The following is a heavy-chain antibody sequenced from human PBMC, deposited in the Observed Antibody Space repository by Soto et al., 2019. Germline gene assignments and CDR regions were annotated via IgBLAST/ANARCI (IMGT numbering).Heavy chain of an antibody. J-gene: IGHJ4*02. CDR3: AREKTFYSSSSGFGY. CDR2: INTDGSST. D-gene: IGHD6-6*01. CDR1: GFSFSTYR. V-gene: IGHV3-74*01. Sequence: DVQLVESGGGLVQFGGSLRLSCAASGFSFSTYRMHWVRQAPGKGLVWVSRINTDGSSTSYADSVKGRFTISRDNAKNTLYLQMNSLVAEDTAVYCCAREKTFYSSSSGFGYWGQGTLVTVSS.